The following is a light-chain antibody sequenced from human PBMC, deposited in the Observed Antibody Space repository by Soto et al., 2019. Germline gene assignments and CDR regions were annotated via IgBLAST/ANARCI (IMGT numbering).Light chain of an antibody. CDR3: LLYYGAQLGV. J-gene: IGLJ2*01. CDR2: STN. CDR1: TGAVTSGYY. Sequence: QTVVTQEPSLTLSPGGTVTLTCATSTGAVTSGYYPNWFQQKPGQAPRALIYSTNNKYSWTPARFSGSLLGGKAALTLSGVQPEDEADYYCLLYYGAQLGVFGGGTKVTVL. V-gene: IGLV7-43*01.